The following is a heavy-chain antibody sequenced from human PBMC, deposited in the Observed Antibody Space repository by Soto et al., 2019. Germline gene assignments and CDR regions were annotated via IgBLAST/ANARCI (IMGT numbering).Heavy chain of an antibody. V-gene: IGHV3-7*03. CDR3: ANARSDY. Sequence: GGSLRLSSAASGVNFSNYGMHWVRQAPGKGLEWVANIKQDGSEKYYVDSVKGRFTISRDNAKNSMYLQMDSLRAEDTAVYYCANARSDYWGQGTLVTVSS. J-gene: IGHJ4*02. CDR1: GVNFSNYG. CDR2: IKQDGSEK.